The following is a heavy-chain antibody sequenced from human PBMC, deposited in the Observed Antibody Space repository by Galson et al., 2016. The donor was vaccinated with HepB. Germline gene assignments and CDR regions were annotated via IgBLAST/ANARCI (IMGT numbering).Heavy chain of an antibody. Sequence: SLRLSCAASGLTFRSYGMHWVRQAPGKGLEWVAFISYDGSNKKYADSVKGRFTISRDNSKKTLYLQMNSLRAEDTAVYYCAKDGRIYCSSASCHDHFHYWGQGTLVTVSS. D-gene: IGHD2-2*01. V-gene: IGHV3-30*18. CDR3: AKDGRIYCSSASCHDHFHY. CDR2: ISYDGSNK. J-gene: IGHJ4*02. CDR1: GLTFRSYG.